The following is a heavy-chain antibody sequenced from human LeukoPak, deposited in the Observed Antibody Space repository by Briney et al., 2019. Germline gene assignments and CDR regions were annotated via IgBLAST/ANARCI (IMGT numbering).Heavy chain of an antibody. CDR3: ARFHRKSSFDY. CDR2: IYYSDST. D-gene: IGHD3-16*02. V-gene: IGHV4-39*07. J-gene: IGHJ4*02. Sequence: PSETLSLTCTVSGGSISSSSYYWGWIRQPPGKGLEWIGSIYYSDSTNYNPSLKSRVTISVDTSKNQFSLKLSSVTAADTAVYYCARFHRKSSFDYWGQGTLVTVSS. CDR1: GGSISSSSYY.